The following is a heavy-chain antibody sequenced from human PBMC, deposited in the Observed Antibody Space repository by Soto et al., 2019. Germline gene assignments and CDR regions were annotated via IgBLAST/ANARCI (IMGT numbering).Heavy chain of an antibody. Sequence: GGSLRLSCAASGFTFSSYSMNWVRQAPGKGLEWVSYISSSSSTIYYADSLKGRFTISSDTAKKSRYLQMNSLRAEDTSVYYGALGGTGGSCYDAFDIWGQGTTGPVSS. V-gene: IGHV3-48*04. CDR3: ALGGTGGSCYDAFDI. J-gene: IGHJ3*02. CDR2: ISSSSSTI. D-gene: IGHD7-27*01. CDR1: GFTFSSYS.